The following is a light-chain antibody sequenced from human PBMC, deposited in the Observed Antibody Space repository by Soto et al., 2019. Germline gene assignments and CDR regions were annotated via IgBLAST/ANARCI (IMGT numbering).Light chain of an antibody. J-gene: IGKJ4*01. V-gene: IGKV1-9*01. CDR1: QGMSDY. Sequence: DIQLTQSPSFLSASVGDRVTISCRASQGMSDYLAWYQQKPGNAPKLLLYGASTLPSGVPSRFSGSASGTEFTLTISSMQPADFATYFCQQFNAYPLTFGGGTKREIK. CDR2: GAS. CDR3: QQFNAYPLT.